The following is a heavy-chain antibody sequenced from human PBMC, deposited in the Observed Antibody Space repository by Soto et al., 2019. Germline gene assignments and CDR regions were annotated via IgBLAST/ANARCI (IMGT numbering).Heavy chain of an antibody. CDR2: INPSGGST. CDR3: ARSGEILFQDVETIDYYYYYGMDV. Sequence: ASVKVSCQASGYTFTSYYMHWVRQAPGQGLEWMGIINPSGGSTSYAQKFQGRVTMTRDTSTSTVYMELSSLRSEDTAVYYCARSGEILFQDVETIDYYYYYGMDVWGQGTTVTVSS. D-gene: IGHD2-15*01. CDR1: GYTFTSYY. J-gene: IGHJ6*02. V-gene: IGHV1-46*01.